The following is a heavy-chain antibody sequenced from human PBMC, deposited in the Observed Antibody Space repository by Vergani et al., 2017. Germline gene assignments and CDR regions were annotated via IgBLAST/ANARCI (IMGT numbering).Heavy chain of an antibody. CDR1: GYTLTELS. Sequence: QVQLVQSGAEVKKPGASVKVSCPVSGYTLTELSMHWVRQAPGQGLEWMGGFDPEDGETIYAQKFQGRVTMTEDTSTDTAYMELSSLRSEDTAVYYGATAGVGRQQLVQVFDYWGQGTLVTVSS. J-gene: IGHJ4*02. D-gene: IGHD6-13*01. CDR2: FDPEDGET. V-gene: IGHV1-24*01. CDR3: ATAGVGRQQLVQVFDY.